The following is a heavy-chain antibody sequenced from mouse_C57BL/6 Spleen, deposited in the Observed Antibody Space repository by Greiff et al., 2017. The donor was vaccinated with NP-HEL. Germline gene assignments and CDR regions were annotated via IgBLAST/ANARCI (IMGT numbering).Heavy chain of an antibody. J-gene: IGHJ4*01. D-gene: IGHD1-1*01. V-gene: IGHV1-9*01. CDR2: ILPGSGST. CDR3: ARWVITTVVARCYDYAMDY. Sequence: QVQLQQSGAELMKPGASVKLSCKATGYTFTGYWIEWVKQRPGHGLEWIGEILPGSGSTNYNEKFKGKATFTADTSSNTAYMQLSSLTTEDSAIYYCARWVITTVVARCYDYAMDYWGQGTSVTVSS. CDR1: GYTFTGYW.